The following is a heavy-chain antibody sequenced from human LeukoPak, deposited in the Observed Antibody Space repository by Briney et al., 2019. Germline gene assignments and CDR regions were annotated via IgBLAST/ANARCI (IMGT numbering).Heavy chain of an antibody. V-gene: IGHV3-23*01. CDR1: GFTFSAYA. CDR2: IGASGGGT. Sequence: GRSLRLSCAASGFTFSAYAMNWVRQAPGKGLEWVSVIGASGGGTYYADSVKGRFTISRDNSHNTLYLQMNSLRAEDTAVYYCAKEGGYTYGQNQYYAMDVWGQGTTVTVSS. D-gene: IGHD5-18*01. CDR3: AKEGGYTYGQNQYYAMDV. J-gene: IGHJ6*02.